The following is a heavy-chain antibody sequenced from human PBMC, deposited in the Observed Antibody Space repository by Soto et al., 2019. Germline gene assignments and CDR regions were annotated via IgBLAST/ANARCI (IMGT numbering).Heavy chain of an antibody. CDR3: ARDYCSGGNYLDY. CDR2: INPNSGNT. J-gene: IGHJ4*02. Sequence: QVQLMQSGVEVKNHGASVKVSCKASGYTFTGYYLHWVRQAPGQGLEWMGWINPNSGNTNYARKFQDMVTMTRDTSISTAYMEMSRLKSGKTAMYYCARDYCSGGNYLDYGGQGTLVTFSS. D-gene: IGHD2-15*01. V-gene: IGHV1-2*02. CDR1: GYTFTGYY.